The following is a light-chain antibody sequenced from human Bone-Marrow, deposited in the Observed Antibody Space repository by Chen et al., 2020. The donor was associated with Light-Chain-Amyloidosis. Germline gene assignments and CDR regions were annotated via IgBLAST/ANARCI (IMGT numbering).Light chain of an antibody. J-gene: IGLJ3*02. Sequence: QSALTQPASVSGSPGQSITISCTGSRSDVGDYNFVSWYQPLPGKAPKLLIYDVTNRPSGVSYRFSGSKSGNTASLTVSGLQAEDEADYYCSSYTVSSTWVFGGGTKLTV. CDR3: SSYTVSSTWV. CDR1: RSDVGDYNF. CDR2: DVT. V-gene: IGLV2-14*03.